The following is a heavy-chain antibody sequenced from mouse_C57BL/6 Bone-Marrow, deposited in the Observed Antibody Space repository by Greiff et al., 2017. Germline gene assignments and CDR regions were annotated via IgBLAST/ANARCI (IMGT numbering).Heavy chain of an antibody. V-gene: IGHV5-9*01. D-gene: IGHD1-1*01. J-gene: IGHJ4*01. CDR1: GFTFSSYT. CDR3: AGPYYYGSSYDYAMDY. CDR2: ISGGGGNT. Sequence: EVKLVESGGGLVKPGGSLKLSCAASGFTFSSYTMSWVRQTPEKRLEWVATISGGGGNTYYPDSVKGRFTISRNNAKNTLYLQMSRLRSEDTALYYCAGPYYYGSSYDYAMDYWGQGTSVTVSS.